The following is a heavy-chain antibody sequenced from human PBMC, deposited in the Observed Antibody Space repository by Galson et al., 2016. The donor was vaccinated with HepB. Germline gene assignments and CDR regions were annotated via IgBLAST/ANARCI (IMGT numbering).Heavy chain of an antibody. CDR1: GFTFSNYA. D-gene: IGHD3-3*01. CDR3: ARDYNGDFWSGYYHSYYYMDL. Sequence: SLRLSCAASGFTFSNYAMTWVRQAPGKGLEWVSSISSSSSYIYYADSVKGRFTISRDNAKMYLQMNSLRAEDTAVYYCARDYNGDFWSGYYHSYYYMDLWGKGTTDTVSS. CDR2: ISSSSSYI. J-gene: IGHJ6*03. V-gene: IGHV3-21*01.